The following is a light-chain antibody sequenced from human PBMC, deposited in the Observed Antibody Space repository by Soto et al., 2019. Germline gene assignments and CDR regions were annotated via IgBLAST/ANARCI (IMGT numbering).Light chain of an antibody. CDR3: SSYTSSSTLYV. CDR1: SSDVGDNNY. V-gene: IGLV2-14*01. Sequence: QSALTQPASVSGSPRQSITSSCTGTSSDVGDNNYVSWYQQHPGKAPKLMIYDVTHRPSGISNRFSGSKSGNTASLTISGLQAEDEADYYCSSYTSSSTLYVFGTGTKVTVL. J-gene: IGLJ1*01. CDR2: DVT.